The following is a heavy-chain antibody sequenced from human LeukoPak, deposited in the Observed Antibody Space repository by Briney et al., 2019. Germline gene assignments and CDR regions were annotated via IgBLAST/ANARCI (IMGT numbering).Heavy chain of an antibody. Sequence: SQTLSLTCAISGDSVSSNSAAWNWIRQSPSRGLEWLGRTYYRSKWYNDYAVSVKSRITINPDTSKNQFSLQLNSVTPEDTAVYYCARVSTSHRSYYYYYYMDVWGKGTTVTVSS. D-gene: IGHD2-2*01. CDR2: TYYRSKWYN. J-gene: IGHJ6*03. CDR3: ARVSTSHRSYYYYYYMDV. CDR1: GDSVSSNSAA. V-gene: IGHV6-1*01.